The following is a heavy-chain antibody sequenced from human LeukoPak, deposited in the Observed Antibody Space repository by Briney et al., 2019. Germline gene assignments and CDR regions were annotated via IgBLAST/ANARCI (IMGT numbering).Heavy chain of an antibody. Sequence: GGSLRLSCAASGFTFSNYGMNWVRQAPGKGLEWVSYISRSGITIYYADSVKGRLTISRDNAKNSLYLQMSSLRDEDTAVYYCARDRSSSAAPSLSYWGQGALVTVSS. J-gene: IGHJ4*02. CDR3: ARDRSSSAAPSLSY. V-gene: IGHV3-48*02. CDR2: ISRSGITI. D-gene: IGHD6-13*01. CDR1: GFTFSNYG.